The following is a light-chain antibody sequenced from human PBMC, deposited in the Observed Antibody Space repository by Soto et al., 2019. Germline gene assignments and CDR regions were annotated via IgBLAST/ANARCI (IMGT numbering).Light chain of an antibody. J-gene: IGKJ1*01. V-gene: IGKV3-20*01. Sequence: EIWLTQSPGTLSLSPGERATLSCRASQSVSSSYLAWYQQKPGQAPRLLIYGASSRATGIPDRFSGSGSATDFTLTISRLEPEDFVVYYCQEYGTSRTFGQGTKVEIK. CDR3: QEYGTSRT. CDR2: GAS. CDR1: QSVSSSY.